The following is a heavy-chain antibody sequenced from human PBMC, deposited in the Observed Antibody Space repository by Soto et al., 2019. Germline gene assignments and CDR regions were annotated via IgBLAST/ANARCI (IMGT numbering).Heavy chain of an antibody. CDR3: ARGLDIVVVPAAMRGNWFDP. CDR2: INHSGST. J-gene: IGHJ5*02. V-gene: IGHV4-34*01. CDR1: GGSFSGYY. D-gene: IGHD2-2*01. Sequence: PSETLSLTCAVYGGSFSGYYWSWIRQPPGKGLEWIGEINHSGSTNYNPSLKSRVTISVDTSKNQFSLKLSSVTAADTAVYYCARGLDIVVVPAAMRGNWFDPWGQGTLVTVSS.